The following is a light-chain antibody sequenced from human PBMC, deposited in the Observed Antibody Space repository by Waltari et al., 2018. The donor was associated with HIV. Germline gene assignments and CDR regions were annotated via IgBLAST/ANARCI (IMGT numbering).Light chain of an antibody. CDR2: GAS. Sequence: EIVLTQSPGTLSLSPGERATLSCRASQSVTSIYLAWFQQKPGQAPRLLIYGASNRATGIPDRCSGSGSGTDFTLTINRLEPEDFAVYYCQQYGTSPPYTFGQGTKLE. J-gene: IGKJ2*01. V-gene: IGKV3-20*01. CDR1: QSVTSIY. CDR3: QQYGTSPPYT.